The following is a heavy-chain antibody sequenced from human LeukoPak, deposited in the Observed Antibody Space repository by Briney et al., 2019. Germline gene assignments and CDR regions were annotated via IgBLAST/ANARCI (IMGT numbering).Heavy chain of an antibody. Sequence: PGGSLRLSCVVSGFTFSSYGIHWVRQAPGKGLEWVAVISYDGVNKFYADSVKGRFTISRDNSKNTLYLQMDSLRAEDTALYYCARAPRDYSSSSGTWFDPWGQGTLVTVSS. V-gene: IGHV3-30*03. J-gene: IGHJ5*02. D-gene: IGHD6-6*01. CDR1: GFTFSSYG. CDR3: ARAPRDYSSSSGTWFDP. CDR2: ISYDGVNK.